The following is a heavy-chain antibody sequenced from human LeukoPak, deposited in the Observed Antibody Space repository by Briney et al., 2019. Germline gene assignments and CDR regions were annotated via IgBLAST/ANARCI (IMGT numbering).Heavy chain of an antibody. CDR2: ISYDGNEK. Sequence: GGSLRLSCSASGFLFSDYAIHWVRQAPGKGLEWVAVISYDGNEKFHADFAKGRFIISRDNSKTTLYMQMNSLGPEDTAVYYCAKGAQWLVPYYFDLWGQGTLVAVSS. CDR1: GFLFSDYA. CDR3: AKGAQWLVPYYFDL. V-gene: IGHV3-30-3*01. D-gene: IGHD6-19*01. J-gene: IGHJ4*02.